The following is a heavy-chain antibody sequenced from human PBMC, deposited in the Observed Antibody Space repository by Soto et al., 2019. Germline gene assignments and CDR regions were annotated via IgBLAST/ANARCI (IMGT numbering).Heavy chain of an antibody. D-gene: IGHD1-1*01. CDR2: IYYTGST. Sequence: QVQLQESGPGLVKPSQTLSLTCTVSGGSISSGAYYWSWIRQHPGKGLEWIGYIYYTGSTYYNPPLVSRVTISVDTSTNQFSLKLSSVTAADTAVYYCARPVRDTDGNSWYFDLWGRGTLVTVSS. V-gene: IGHV4-31*03. CDR1: GGSISSGAYY. J-gene: IGHJ2*01. CDR3: ARPVRDTDGNSWYFDL.